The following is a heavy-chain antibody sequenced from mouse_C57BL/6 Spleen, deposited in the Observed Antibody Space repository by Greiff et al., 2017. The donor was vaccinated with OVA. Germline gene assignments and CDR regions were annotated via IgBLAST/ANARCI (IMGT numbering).Heavy chain of an antibody. D-gene: IGHD2-10*02. V-gene: IGHV1-64*01. J-gene: IGHJ2*01. CDR2: IHPNSGST. Sequence: QVQLKQPGAELVKPGASVKLSCKASGYTFTSYWMHWVKQRPGQGLEWIGMIHPNSGSTNYNEKFKSKATLTVDKSSSTAYMQLSSLTSEDSAVYYCARGGEYGNSNFDYWGQGTTLTVSS. CDR3: ARGGEYGNSNFDY. CDR1: GYTFTSYW.